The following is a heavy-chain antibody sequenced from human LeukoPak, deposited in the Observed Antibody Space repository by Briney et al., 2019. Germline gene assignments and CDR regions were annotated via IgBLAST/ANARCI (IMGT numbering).Heavy chain of an antibody. CDR1: GGSISSYY. Sequence: SSETLSLTCTVSGGSISSYYWSWIRQPPGKGLEWIGYIYYSGSTNYNPSLKSRVTISVDTSKNQFSLKLSSVTAVDTAVYYCARGGYDFWSGYPHFDYWGQGTLVTVSS. CDR3: ARGGYDFWSGYPHFDY. D-gene: IGHD3-3*01. J-gene: IGHJ4*02. V-gene: IGHV4-59*01. CDR2: IYYSGST.